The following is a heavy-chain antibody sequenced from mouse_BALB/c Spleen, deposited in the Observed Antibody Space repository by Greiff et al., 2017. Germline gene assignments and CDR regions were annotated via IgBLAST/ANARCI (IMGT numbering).Heavy chain of an antibody. J-gene: IGHJ3*01. CDR3: ARERYYDSSWFDY. CDR1: GFTFSDYY. V-gene: IGHV5-4*02. D-gene: IGHD1-1*01. CDR2: ISDGGSYT. Sequence: EVQLVESGGGLVKPGGSLKLSCAASGFTFSDYYMYWVRQTPEKRLEWVATISDGGSYTYYPDSVKGRFTISRDNAKNTLYLQMSSLKSEDTAMYYCARERYYDSSWFDYWGQGTLVTVSA.